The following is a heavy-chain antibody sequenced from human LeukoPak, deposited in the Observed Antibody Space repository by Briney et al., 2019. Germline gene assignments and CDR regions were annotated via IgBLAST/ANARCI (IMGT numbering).Heavy chain of an antibody. Sequence: GGSLRLSCAASGFTFSDYYMSRIRQATGKGREWVSYIRSSGSTIYYADCVKGRFTISRENAKNSLYLKLDSLRAEDTAVYYCAREGAVFSGGSYYGLGAFDIWGQGTMVTVSS. CDR2: IRSSGSTI. J-gene: IGHJ3*02. V-gene: IGHV3-11*01. D-gene: IGHD2-15*01. CDR1: GFTFSDYY. CDR3: AREGAVFSGGSYYGLGAFDI.